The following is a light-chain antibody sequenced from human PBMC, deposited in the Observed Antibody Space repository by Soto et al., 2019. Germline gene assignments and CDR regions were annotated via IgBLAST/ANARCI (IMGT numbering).Light chain of an antibody. V-gene: IGKV3-20*01. CDR1: QSVSSTY. CDR2: GAS. J-gene: IGKJ2*01. Sequence: EVVLTQSPGTLSLSPGDRATLPCRASQSVSSTYLAWYQQKPGQAPRLLIYGASSRATGIPDRFSGSGSGTEFTLTISRLEPEDFAVYYCHQYGSSPQTFGQGTKLEIK. CDR3: HQYGSSPQT.